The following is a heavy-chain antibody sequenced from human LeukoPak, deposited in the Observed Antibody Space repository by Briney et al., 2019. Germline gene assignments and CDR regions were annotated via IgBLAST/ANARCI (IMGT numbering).Heavy chain of an antibody. V-gene: IGHV3-74*01. J-gene: IGHJ4*02. CDR2: ISPDGRNI. Sequence: PGGSLRLSCAASGFTLSDYWMNWVRQAPGKGPVWVSHISPDGRNIAYADSVKGRFTISRDSAKNTLYLQMNSLRVGDRAVYYCVRDVGGTTSYDCWGQGTLVTVSS. D-gene: IGHD2/OR15-2a*01. CDR1: GFTLSDYW. CDR3: VRDVGGTTSYDC.